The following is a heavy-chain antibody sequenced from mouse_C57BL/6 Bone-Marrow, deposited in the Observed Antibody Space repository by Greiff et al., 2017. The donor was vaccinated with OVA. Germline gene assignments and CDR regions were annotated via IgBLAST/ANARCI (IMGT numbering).Heavy chain of an antibody. J-gene: IGHJ3*01. CDR2: FYPGSGSI. CDR1: GYTFTEYT. D-gene: IGHD2-2*01. V-gene: IGHV1-62-2*01. Sequence: QVQLKQSGAELVKPGASVKLSCKASGYTFTEYTIHWVKQRSGQGLEWIGWFYPGSGSIKYNEKFKDKATLTADRSSSTVYMELSRLTSDDSAVYFCARHEDIYYGYDWFAYWGQGTLVTVSA. CDR3: ARHEDIYYGYDWFAY.